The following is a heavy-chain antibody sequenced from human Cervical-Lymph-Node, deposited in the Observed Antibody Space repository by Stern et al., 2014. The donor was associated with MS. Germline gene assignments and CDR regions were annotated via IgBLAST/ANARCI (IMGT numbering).Heavy chain of an antibody. CDR2: ISGSGGST. CDR3: AKVTYYGDYHDAFDI. D-gene: IGHD4-17*01. J-gene: IGHJ3*02. V-gene: IGHV3-23*01. Sequence: VESGGSLRLSCAASGFTFSSYAMSWVRQAPGKGLEWVSAISGSGGSTYYADSVKGRFTISRDNSKNTLYLQMNSLRAEDTAVYYCAKVTYYGDYHDAFDIWGQGTMVTVSS. CDR1: GFTFSSYA.